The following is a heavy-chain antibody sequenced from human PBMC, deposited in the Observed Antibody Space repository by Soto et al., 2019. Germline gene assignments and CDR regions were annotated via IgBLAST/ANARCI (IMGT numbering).Heavy chain of an antibody. J-gene: IGHJ5*01. Sequence: QTLSLTCAMSGDSVASSSVTWNWIRHSPSRGLEWLGRTYYRSKWYNDYAESVKSRITINPDTSKNQFSLHLNSVTPEDTAVYYGVRLIGNSWLDFWGQGTLVTVSS. CDR2: TYYRSKWYN. CDR1: GDSVASSSVT. CDR3: VRLIGNSWLDF. D-gene: IGHD1-26*01. V-gene: IGHV6-1*01.